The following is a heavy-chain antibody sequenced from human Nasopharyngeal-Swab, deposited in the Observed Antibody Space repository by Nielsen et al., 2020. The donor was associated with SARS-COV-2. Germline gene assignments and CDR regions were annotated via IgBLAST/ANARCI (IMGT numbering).Heavy chain of an antibody. CDR3: ARAPKRGSSGYQVVY. CDR1: GFTFSNYW. D-gene: IGHD3-22*01. CDR2: IKADGSAK. Sequence: GESLKISCADSGFTFSNYWMSWVRQAPGKGLEWVANIKADGSAKYYVDSVKGRFTISRDNAKNSLYLQMNSLRAEDTAVYYCARAPKRGSSGYQVVYWGQGTLVTVSS. V-gene: IGHV3-7*03. J-gene: IGHJ4*02.